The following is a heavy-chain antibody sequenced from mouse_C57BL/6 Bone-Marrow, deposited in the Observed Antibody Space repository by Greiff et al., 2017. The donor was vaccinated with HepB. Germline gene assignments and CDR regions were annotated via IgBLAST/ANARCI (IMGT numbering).Heavy chain of an antibody. J-gene: IGHJ2*01. CDR2: ISDGGSYT. CDR1: GFTFSSYA. Sequence: EVKVEESGGGLVKPGGSLKLSCAASGFTFSSYAMSWVRQTPEKRLEWVATISDGGSYTYYPDNVKGRFTISRDNAKNNLYLQMSHLKSEDTAMYYCARDPNWYYFDYWGQGTTLTVSS. V-gene: IGHV5-4*01. D-gene: IGHD4-1*01. CDR3: ARDPNWYYFDY.